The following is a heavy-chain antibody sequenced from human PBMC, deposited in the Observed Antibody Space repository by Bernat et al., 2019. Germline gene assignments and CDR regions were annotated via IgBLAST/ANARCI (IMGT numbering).Heavy chain of an antibody. V-gene: IGHV4-34*01. CDR2: INHSGST. CDR1: GGSFSGYY. CDR3: ARITMVRGISR. J-gene: IGHJ4*02. Sequence: QVQLQQWGAGLLKPSETLSLTCAVYGGSFSGYYWSWIRQPPGKGLEWIGEINHSGSTNYNPSLKSRVTITVDTSKNHSSLKLSSVTAADTAVYYCARITMVRGISRWGQGTLVTVSS. D-gene: IGHD3-10*01.